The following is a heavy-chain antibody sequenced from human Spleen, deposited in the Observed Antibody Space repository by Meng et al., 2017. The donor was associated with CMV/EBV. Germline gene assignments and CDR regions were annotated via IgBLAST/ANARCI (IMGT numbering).Heavy chain of an antibody. D-gene: IGHD2-2*02. J-gene: IGHJ5*02. V-gene: IGHV2-5*01. CDR3: AHRHCSSTSCYSGWFDP. CDR1: GFSLSTSGVG. CDR2: IYWNDDK. Sequence: SGPTLVKPTQTLTLTCTFSGFSLSTSGVGVGWIRQPPGKALEWLALIYWNDDKRYSPSLKSRPTITKDTSKNQVVLTMTNMDPVDTATYYCAHRHCSSTSCYSGWFDPWGQGTLVTVSS.